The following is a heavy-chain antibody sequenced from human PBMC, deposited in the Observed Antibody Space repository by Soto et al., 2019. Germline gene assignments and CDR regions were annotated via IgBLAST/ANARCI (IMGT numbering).Heavy chain of an antibody. V-gene: IGHV4-59*01. CDR2: IYYSGST. CDR1: GGSISSYY. J-gene: IGHJ5*02. Sequence: PSETLSLTCTVSGGSISSYYWSWIRQPPGKGLEWIGYIYYSGSTNYNPSLKSRVTISVDTSKNQFSLKLSSVTAADTAVYYCAREVVVPDNGEDRHHWFDPWGQGTLVT. CDR3: AREVVVPDNGEDRHHWFDP. D-gene: IGHD2-2*01.